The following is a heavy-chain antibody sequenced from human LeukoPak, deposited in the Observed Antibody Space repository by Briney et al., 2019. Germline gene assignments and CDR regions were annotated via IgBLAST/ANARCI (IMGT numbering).Heavy chain of an antibody. CDR1: GYTFTSYG. D-gene: IGHD3-22*01. Sequence: ASVKVSCKASGYTFTSYGISWVRQAPGQGLEWMGWISAYNGNTNYAQKLQGRVTMTTDTSTSTAYMELRSLRSDDTAVYYCARDYYYDSSGYSAFCDYWGQGTLVTVSS. CDR2: ISAYNGNT. V-gene: IGHV1-18*01. J-gene: IGHJ4*02. CDR3: ARDYYYDSSGYSAFCDY.